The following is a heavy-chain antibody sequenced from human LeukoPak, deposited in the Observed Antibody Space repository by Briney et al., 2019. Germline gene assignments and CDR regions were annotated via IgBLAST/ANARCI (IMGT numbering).Heavy chain of an antibody. Sequence: ASETLSLTCTVSGGSISSYYWSWIRQPPGKGLEWIGYIYYSGSTNYNPSLKSRVTISVDTSKNQFSLKLSSVTAADTAIYYCARDCGYNWSVRYFDYWGQGALVTVSS. J-gene: IGHJ4*02. D-gene: IGHD1-20*01. CDR3: ARDCGYNWSVRYFDY. CDR2: IYYSGST. CDR1: GGSISSYY. V-gene: IGHV4-59*12.